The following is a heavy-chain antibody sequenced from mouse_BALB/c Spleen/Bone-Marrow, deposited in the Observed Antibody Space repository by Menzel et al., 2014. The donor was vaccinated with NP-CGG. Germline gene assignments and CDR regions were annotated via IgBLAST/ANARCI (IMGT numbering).Heavy chain of an antibody. CDR2: ILPGSGST. V-gene: IGHV1-9*01. Sequence: QVQLKQSGAELMKPGASVKISCKATGYTFSSYWIEWVKQRPGHGLEWIGEILPGSGSTNYNEKFKGKATFTADTSSNTAYMQLSSLTSEDSAVYYSARRGGWLGYFDVWGAGTTVTVSS. J-gene: IGHJ1*01. CDR1: GYTFSSYW. CDR3: ARRGGWLGYFDV. D-gene: IGHD2-3*01.